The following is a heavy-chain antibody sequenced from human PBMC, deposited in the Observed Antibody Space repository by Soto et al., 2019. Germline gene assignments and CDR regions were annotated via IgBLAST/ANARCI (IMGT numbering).Heavy chain of an antibody. CDR1: GFTFSDYA. J-gene: IGHJ6*02. V-gene: IGHV3-30-3*01. CDR3: ARASFITMVRGGHFYFYGMDV. Sequence: QVHLVESGGGVVHPGRSLRLSCAASGFTFSDYAIHWVRQAPGKGLEWVAVISFDGSNKYYADSVKGRFTISRDNSKDPLYLQMNSLRAEDTALYYCARASFITMVRGGHFYFYGMDVWGQGTTVIVSS. D-gene: IGHD3-10*01. CDR2: ISFDGSNK.